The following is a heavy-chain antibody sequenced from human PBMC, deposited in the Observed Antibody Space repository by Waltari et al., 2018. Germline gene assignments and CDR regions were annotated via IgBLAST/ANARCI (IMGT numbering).Heavy chain of an antibody. CDR2: IFHSGST. Sequence: LQESGSGLVKPSQTLSLTCAVSGDSISSGGYTWNWIRQPPGKGLEWIGYIFHSGSTYYHPSLKSRVTISLDTSKNQFSLMVSSVTAADTAVYFCARGKGWFDSWGPGILVTVSS. J-gene: IGHJ5*01. CDR3: ARGKGWFDS. CDR1: GDSISSGGYT. V-gene: IGHV4-30-2*01.